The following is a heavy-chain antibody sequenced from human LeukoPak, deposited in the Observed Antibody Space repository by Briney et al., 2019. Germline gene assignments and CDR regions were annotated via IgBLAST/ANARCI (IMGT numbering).Heavy chain of an antibody. V-gene: IGHV4-39*01. J-gene: IGHJ4*02. CDR1: GGSISSISYY. Sequence: PSETLSLTCTVSGGSISSISYYGGWIRQPPGKGLEWVGSIYYSGSTYYNPSLKSRVTISVDTSKNQFSPKLSSVTAADTAVYYCAIRIQLWESGLIDYWGQGTLVTVSS. D-gene: IGHD5-18*01. CDR2: IYYSGST. CDR3: AIRIQLWESGLIDY.